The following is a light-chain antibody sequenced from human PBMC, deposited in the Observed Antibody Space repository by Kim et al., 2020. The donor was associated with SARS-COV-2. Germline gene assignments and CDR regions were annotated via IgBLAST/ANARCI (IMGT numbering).Light chain of an antibody. CDR2: DVN. Sequence: QSALTQPRSVSGSPGQSVTISCTGTSSDVGDYSYVSWYQQHPGKAPKLMIYDVNKRPSGVPDRFSGSKSGNTASLTITVLQTEDEADYYCCSYAGSYTYVFGVGTEVTVL. CDR3: CSYAGSYTYV. V-gene: IGLV2-11*01. J-gene: IGLJ1*01. CDR1: SSDVGDYSY.